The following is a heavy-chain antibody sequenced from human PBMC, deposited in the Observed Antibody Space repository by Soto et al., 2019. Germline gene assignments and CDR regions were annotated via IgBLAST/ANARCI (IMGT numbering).Heavy chain of an antibody. Sequence: SETLSLTCTVSGGYISSSSYYWGWIRQPPGKGLEWIGSLYYSGTTYYNPSLKSRVTISVDTSKNQFSLKLSSVTAADTAVYYCATLRYSNGWYFGYWGQGTLVTVSS. D-gene: IGHD6-19*01. J-gene: IGHJ4*02. CDR2: LYYSGTT. CDR3: ATLRYSNGWYFGY. V-gene: IGHV4-39*01. CDR1: GGYISSSSYY.